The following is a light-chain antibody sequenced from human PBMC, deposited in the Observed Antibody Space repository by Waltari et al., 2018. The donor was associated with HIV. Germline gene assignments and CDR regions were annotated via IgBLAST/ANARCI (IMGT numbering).Light chain of an antibody. CDR2: TNM. CDR3: AVWDDSLRSVL. J-gene: IGLJ3*02. V-gene: IGLV1-44*01. CDR1: SSNIGSNP. Sequence: QSVLTQPPSASGTPGQRVNISCSGGSSNIGSNPVNWYRQFPGEAPKLLIYTNMRRPSGVPDRCSGSKSGTSAALAISCLQSEDEADFYCAVWDDSLRSVLFGGGTRLTVL.